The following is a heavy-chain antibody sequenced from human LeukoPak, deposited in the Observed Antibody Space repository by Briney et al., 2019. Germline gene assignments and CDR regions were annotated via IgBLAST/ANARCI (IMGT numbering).Heavy chain of an antibody. CDR3: ARERYRGYYDYVWGSYVFGAFDI. D-gene: IGHD3-16*01. J-gene: IGHJ3*02. Sequence: GGSLRLSCAASGFTFRSYAMHWVRQAPGKGLEWVAVISYDGSNKYYADSVKGRFTISRDNSKNTLYLQMNSLRAEDTAVYYCARERYRGYYDYVWGSYVFGAFDIWGQGTMVTVSS. CDR1: GFTFRSYA. CDR2: ISYDGSNK. V-gene: IGHV3-30-3*01.